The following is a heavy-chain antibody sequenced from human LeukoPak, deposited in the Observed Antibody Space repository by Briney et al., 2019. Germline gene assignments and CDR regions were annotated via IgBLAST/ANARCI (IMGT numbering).Heavy chain of an antibody. CDR2: ISSSGSTT. Sequence: GGSLRLSCAAPGFTFSSYEMKWVRQAPGKGLEWVSYISSSGSTTHYADSVKGRFTISRDNAKNSLYLQMNSLRAEDTAVYYCARAPYYYDSSGYFQHWGQGTLVTVSS. J-gene: IGHJ1*01. D-gene: IGHD3-22*01. V-gene: IGHV3-48*03. CDR1: GFTFSSYE. CDR3: ARAPYYYDSSGYFQH.